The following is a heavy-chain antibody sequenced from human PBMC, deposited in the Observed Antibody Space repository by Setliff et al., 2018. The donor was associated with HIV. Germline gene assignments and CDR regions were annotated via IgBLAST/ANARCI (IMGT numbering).Heavy chain of an antibody. CDR3: ARETGGDSSGYYYDAFDI. D-gene: IGHD3-22*01. CDR2: IYHSGST. V-gene: IGHV4-38-2*02. Sequence: SETLSLTCAVSGYSISSGYYWGWIRQPPGKGLGWIGSIYHSGSTYYNPSLKSRVTISVDTSKNQFSLKLSSVTAADTAVYYCARETGGDSSGYYYDAFDIWGQGTMVTVSS. CDR1: GYSISSGYY. J-gene: IGHJ3*02.